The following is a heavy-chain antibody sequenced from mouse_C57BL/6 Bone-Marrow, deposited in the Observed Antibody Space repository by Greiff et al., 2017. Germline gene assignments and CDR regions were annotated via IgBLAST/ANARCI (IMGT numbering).Heavy chain of an antibody. V-gene: IGHV3-8*01. CDR3: ARYNSKPLYWYFDV. CDR1: GYSITSDY. Sequence: EVKLVESGPGLAKPSQTLSLTCSVTGYSITSDYWNWIRKFPGNKLEYMGYISSSGSTYYNPSLKSRISITRDTSKNQYYLQLNSVTTEDTATYXCARYNSKPLYWYFDVWGTGTTVTVSS. D-gene: IGHD2-5*01. J-gene: IGHJ1*03. CDR2: ISSSGST.